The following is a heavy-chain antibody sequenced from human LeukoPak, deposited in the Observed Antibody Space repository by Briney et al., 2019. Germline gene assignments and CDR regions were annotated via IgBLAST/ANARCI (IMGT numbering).Heavy chain of an antibody. V-gene: IGHV1-18*01. Sequence: ASVTVSCTASGYTFTSYGISWVRQAPGQGLEWMGWISAYNGNTNYAQKLQGRVTTTTDTSTSTAYMELRSLRSDDTAVYYCARDRKRGIYCSGGSCYINWFDLWGQGTLVTVSS. CDR1: GYTFTSYG. J-gene: IGHJ5*02. CDR3: ARDRKRGIYCSGGSCYINWFDL. D-gene: IGHD2-15*01. CDR2: ISAYNGNT.